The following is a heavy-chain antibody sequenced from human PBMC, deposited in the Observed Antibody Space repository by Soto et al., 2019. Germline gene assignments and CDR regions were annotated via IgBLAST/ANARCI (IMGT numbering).Heavy chain of an antibody. CDR1: GYTFTGYY. J-gene: IGHJ4*02. D-gene: IGHD3-16*01. CDR3: ARDGGLPNYYFDY. Sequence: ASVKVSCKASGYTFTGYYMHWVRQAPGQGLEWMGWINPNSGGTNYAQKFQGRVTMTRDTSISTAYMELSRLRSDDTVVYYCARDGGLPNYYFDYWGQGTLVTVSS. V-gene: IGHV1-2*02. CDR2: INPNSGGT.